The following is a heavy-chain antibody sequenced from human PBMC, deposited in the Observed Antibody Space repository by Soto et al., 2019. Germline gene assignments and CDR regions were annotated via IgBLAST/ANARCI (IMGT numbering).Heavy chain of an antibody. D-gene: IGHD1-26*01. J-gene: IGHJ4*02. Sequence: QVHLVQSGAEVKKPGASVKVSCKGSGYGFTTYGITWVRQAPGQGLEWMAWISAHNGNTNYAKKLPGRVTVTRETSTSTAYMELRSLRSDATAVYYCASGRYGDYWGQGALVTVSS. CDR3: ASGRYGDY. CDR2: ISAHNGNT. V-gene: IGHV1-18*01. CDR1: GYGFTTYG.